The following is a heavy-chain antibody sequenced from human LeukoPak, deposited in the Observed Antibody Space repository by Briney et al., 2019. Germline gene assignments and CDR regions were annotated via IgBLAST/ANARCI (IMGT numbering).Heavy chain of an antibody. V-gene: IGHV4-4*07. CDR2: IYTSGST. J-gene: IGHJ4*02. Sequence: SETLPLTCTVSGGSISSYYWSWIRQPAGKGLEWIGRIYTSGSTNYNPPLKSRVTMSVDTSKNQFSLKLSSVTAADTAVYYCARGNSSIESDSSGYYYVVYFDYWGQGTLVTVSS. CDR3: ARGNSSIESDSSGYYYVVYFDY. D-gene: IGHD3-22*01. CDR1: GGSISSYY.